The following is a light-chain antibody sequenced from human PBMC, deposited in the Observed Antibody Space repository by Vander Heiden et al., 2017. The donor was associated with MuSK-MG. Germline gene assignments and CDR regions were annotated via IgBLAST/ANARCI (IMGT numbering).Light chain of an antibody. CDR2: GAS. CDR1: QSVSNNY. CDR3: RQDSSSPIT. V-gene: IGKV3-20*01. Sequence: EIVWTQSPGTLSLSPGERTTLSCRASQSVSNNYLAWYQQKPGQAPRLLIYGASGRATGIPDRFSGRGSGTDFSLIITRLAPQDFPVSYCRQDSSSPITFGQGTRMEIK. J-gene: IGKJ5*01.